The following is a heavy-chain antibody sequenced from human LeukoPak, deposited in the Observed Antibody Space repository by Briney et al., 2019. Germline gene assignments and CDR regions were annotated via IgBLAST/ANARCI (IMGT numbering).Heavy chain of an antibody. CDR2: IKSKVDGGTT. Sequence: PGGSLRLSCAGSGFTFSNAWMNWVRQAPGKGLEWVGRIKSKVDGGTTDYAAPVKGRFTISRDDPKNTVYLQMNSLETEDTAVYYCSTGGYYEDYWGQGTLVTVSS. V-gene: IGHV3-15*01. D-gene: IGHD3-22*01. CDR3: STGGYYEDY. J-gene: IGHJ4*02. CDR1: GFTFSNAW.